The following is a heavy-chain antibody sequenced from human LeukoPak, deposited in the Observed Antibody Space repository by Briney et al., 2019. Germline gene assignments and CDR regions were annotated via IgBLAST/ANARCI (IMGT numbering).Heavy chain of an antibody. CDR1: GFTLSSYG. Sequence: GGSLRLSCAASGFTLSSYGMSWVRQAPGKGLECVSPISGSGGSTYYADSVKGRFTISRDNSKNTLYLQMNSLRAEDTAVYYCARGRDTGRQYYFDYWGQGTLVTVSS. V-gene: IGHV3-23*01. CDR3: ARGRDTGRQYYFDY. CDR2: ISGSGGST. D-gene: IGHD5-18*01. J-gene: IGHJ4*02.